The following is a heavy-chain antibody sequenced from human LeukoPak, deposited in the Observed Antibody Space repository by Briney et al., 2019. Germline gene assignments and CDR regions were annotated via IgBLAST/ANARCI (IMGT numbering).Heavy chain of an antibody. CDR3: ARDRGDRDYHFDH. J-gene: IGHJ4*02. CDR2: ISYDGSNK. Sequence: GGSLRLSCAASGFTFSNYAMHWVRQAPRKGLEWVALISYDGSNKYYADSVKGRFTIPRYNSKNTLYLQMNSLMTEDTAVYSCARDRGDRDYHFDHWPQGTLVPVSS. D-gene: IGHD4-17*01. CDR1: GFTFSNYA. V-gene: IGHV3-30-3*01.